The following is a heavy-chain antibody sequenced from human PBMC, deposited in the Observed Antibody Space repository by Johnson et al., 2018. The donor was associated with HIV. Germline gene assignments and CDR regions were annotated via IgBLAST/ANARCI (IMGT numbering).Heavy chain of an antibody. D-gene: IGHD6-6*01. Sequence: QVQLVESGGGVVQPGRSLRLSCIASGFTFSRCGMHWVRQAPGKGLEWVALISYDGSNKYYADSVKGRFTISRDNSKNTLYLQMNSLRAEDTAVYYCAKGESSSSEPDAFDIWGQGTMVTVSS. V-gene: IGHV3-30*18. CDR2: ISYDGSNK. CDR3: AKGESSSSEPDAFDI. J-gene: IGHJ3*02. CDR1: GFTFSRCG.